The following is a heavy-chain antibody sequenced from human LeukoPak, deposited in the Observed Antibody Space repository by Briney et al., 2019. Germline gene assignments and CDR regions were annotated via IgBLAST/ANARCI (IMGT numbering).Heavy chain of an antibody. V-gene: IGHV1-2*06. J-gene: IGHJ4*02. Sequence: ASVKVSCKASGYTFTGYYMHWVRQAPGQGLEWMGRTNPNSGGTNYAQKFQGRVTMTRDTSISTAYMELSRLRSDDTAVYYCARGGEITFGGVIVTPDDWGQGTLVTVSS. CDR1: GYTFTGYY. CDR2: TNPNSGGT. D-gene: IGHD3-16*02. CDR3: ARGGEITFGGVIVTPDD.